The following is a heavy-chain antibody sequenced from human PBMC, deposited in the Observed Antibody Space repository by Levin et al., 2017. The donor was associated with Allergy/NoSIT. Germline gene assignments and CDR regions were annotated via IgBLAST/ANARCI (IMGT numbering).Heavy chain of an antibody. J-gene: IGHJ4*02. D-gene: IGHD3-10*01. CDR3: ARGGGSGPLGY. CDR2: IYHSGST. Sequence: PSETLSLTCAVSGGSISSSNWWSWVRQPPGKGLEWIGEIYHSGSTNYNPSLQSRVTISVDKSKNQFSLKLSSVTAADTAVYYCARGGGSGPLGYWGQGTLVTVSS. V-gene: IGHV4-4*02. CDR1: GGSISSSNW.